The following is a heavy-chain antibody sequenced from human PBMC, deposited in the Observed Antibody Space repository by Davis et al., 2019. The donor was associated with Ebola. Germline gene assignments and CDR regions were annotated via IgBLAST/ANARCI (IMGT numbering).Heavy chain of an antibody. CDR2: ISYDGSNK. V-gene: IGHV3-30*18. CDR1: GFTFSSYG. Sequence: GESLKISCAASGFTFSSYGMHWVRQAPGKGLEWVAVISYDGSNKYYADSVKGRFTISRDNSKNTLYLQMNNLRAEDTAVYYCAKRAWDCGGDCPFDYWGQGTLVTVSS. J-gene: IGHJ4*02. D-gene: IGHD2-21*02. CDR3: AKRAWDCGGDCPFDY.